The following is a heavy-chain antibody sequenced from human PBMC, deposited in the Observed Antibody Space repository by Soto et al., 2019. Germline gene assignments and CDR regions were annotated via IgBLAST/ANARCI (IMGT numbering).Heavy chain of an antibody. J-gene: IGHJ6*02. V-gene: IGHV1-69*13. CDR1: GGTFSSYA. Sequence: ASVKVSCKASGGTFSSYAISWVRQAPGQGLEWMGGIIPIFGTANYAQKFQGRVTITADESTSTAYMELSSLRSEDTAVYYCAREIYYDSSGYYDKSRYYGMDVWGQGTTVTVSS. CDR3: AREIYYDSSGYYDKSRYYGMDV. CDR2: IIPIFGTA. D-gene: IGHD3-22*01.